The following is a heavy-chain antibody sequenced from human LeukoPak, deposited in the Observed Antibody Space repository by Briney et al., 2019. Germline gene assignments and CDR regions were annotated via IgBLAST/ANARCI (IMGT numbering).Heavy chain of an antibody. V-gene: IGHV3-72*01. J-gene: IGHJ4*02. CDR3: ARVRTGSSDY. D-gene: IGHD3/OR15-3a*01. CDR2: TRNTANNYTT. CDR1: GFTFSSYM. Sequence: GESLRLSCAASGFTFSSYMMTWVRQAPGKGLEWVGRTRNTANNYTTEYAASVKGRFTISRDDSKNSLFLQMNSLKTEDTAVYYCARVRTGSSDYWGQGTLVTVSS.